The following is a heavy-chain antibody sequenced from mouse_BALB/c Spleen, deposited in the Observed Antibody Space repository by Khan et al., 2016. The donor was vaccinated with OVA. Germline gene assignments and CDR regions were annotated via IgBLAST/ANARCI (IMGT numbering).Heavy chain of an antibody. CDR1: GYTFTNYV. Sequence: VQLQQSGPELVEPGASVKMSCKASGYTFTNYVIHWVKQKPGQGLEWIGYINPDNADTRYNEKFKGKATLTSDISSTSAYMELLSLTSEDSAVYYCSSEASSWDFSFPYWGQGTLVTVSA. CDR2: INPDNADT. V-gene: IGHV1S136*01. D-gene: IGHD4-1*01. J-gene: IGHJ3*01. CDR3: SSEASSWDFSFPY.